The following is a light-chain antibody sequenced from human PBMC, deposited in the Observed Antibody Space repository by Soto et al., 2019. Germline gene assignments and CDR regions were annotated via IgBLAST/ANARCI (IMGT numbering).Light chain of an antibody. CDR3: QEDNGRSL. CDR2: RTS. V-gene: IGKV3-15*01. Sequence: VTTQSPATLSVSPGERATLSSRASQNVGADLAWYQQKPGQAPRLLIYRTSTRANGTPVRFSGSGSGTEFTLTIGSLQSEDFAVYFCQEDNGRSLFGQGTNVEMK. J-gene: IGKJ1*01. CDR1: QNVGAD.